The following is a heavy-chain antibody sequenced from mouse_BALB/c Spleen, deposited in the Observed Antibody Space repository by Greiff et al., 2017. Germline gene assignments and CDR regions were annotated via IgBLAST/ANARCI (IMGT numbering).Heavy chain of an antibody. J-gene: IGHJ3*01. CDR2: IYPGDGDT. V-gene: IGHV1-87*01. Sequence: QVQLQQSGAELARPGASVKLSCKASGYTFTSYWMQWVKQRPGQGLEWIGAIYPGDGDTRYTQKFKGKATLTADKSSSTAYMQLSSLASEDSAVYYCAREGYGSAWFAYWGQGTLVTVSA. CDR3: AREGYGSAWFAY. CDR1: GYTFTSYW. D-gene: IGHD1-2*01.